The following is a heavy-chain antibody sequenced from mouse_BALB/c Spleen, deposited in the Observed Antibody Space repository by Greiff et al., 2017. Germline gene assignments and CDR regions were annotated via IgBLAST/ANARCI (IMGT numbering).Heavy chain of an antibody. V-gene: IGHV3-6*02. CDR1: GYSITSGYY. D-gene: IGHD2-14*01. CDR3: ARENYRYLYYYAMDY. Sequence: EVKLQESGPGLVKPSQSLSLTCSVTGYSITSGYYWNWIRQFPGNKLEWMGYISYDGSNNYNPSLKNRISITRDTSKNQFFLKLNSVTTEDTATYYCARENYRYLYYYAMDYWGQGTSVTVSS. CDR2: ISYDGSN. J-gene: IGHJ4*01.